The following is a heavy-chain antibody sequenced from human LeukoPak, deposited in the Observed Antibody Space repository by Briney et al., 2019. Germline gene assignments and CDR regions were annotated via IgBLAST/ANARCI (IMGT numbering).Heavy chain of an antibody. V-gene: IGHV4-39*07. CDR1: GGSISSSSYH. Sequence: PSETLSLTCTVSGGSISSSSYHWGWIRQPPGKGLEWIGSISYSGTTYYNPSLKSRVTISVDTSKNQFSLRLSSVTAADTAVYYCARDPGYYDSSGYRPFDYWGQGTLVTVSS. CDR2: ISYSGTT. D-gene: IGHD3-22*01. CDR3: ARDPGYYDSSGYRPFDY. J-gene: IGHJ4*02.